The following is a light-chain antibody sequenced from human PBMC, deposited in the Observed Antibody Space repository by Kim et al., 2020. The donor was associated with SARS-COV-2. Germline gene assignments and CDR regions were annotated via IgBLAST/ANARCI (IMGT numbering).Light chain of an antibody. J-gene: IGKJ4*01. V-gene: IGKV3-11*01. CDR2: DAS. CDR3: QQRSSWPIT. CDR1: QSVDY. Sequence: EVVLTLFPATLSLSPGERAALTCRTSQSVDYLVWYQQKPGQPPRLLIKDASHRATGTPDRFSGSGSGTDFTLTINSLEPDDFAVYYCQQRSSWPITFGGGTKVDIK.